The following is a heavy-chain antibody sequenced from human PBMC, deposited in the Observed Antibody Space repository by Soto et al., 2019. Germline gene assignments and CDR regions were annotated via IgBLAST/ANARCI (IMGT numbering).Heavy chain of an antibody. CDR1: SGSISSHY. V-gene: IGHV4-59*11. D-gene: IGHD3-3*01. Sequence: QVQLQESGPGLVKPSETLSLTCTVPSGSISSHYWSWIRQPPGKGLEWLGYIYYSGRTNYNPSLKSRVTIAVDTSKNQFSRKLSSVTAADTAVYYWARAYYDFWSGSYCYYMDVWGKGTTVTVFS. CDR3: ARAYYDFWSGSYCYYMDV. J-gene: IGHJ6*03. CDR2: IYYSGRT.